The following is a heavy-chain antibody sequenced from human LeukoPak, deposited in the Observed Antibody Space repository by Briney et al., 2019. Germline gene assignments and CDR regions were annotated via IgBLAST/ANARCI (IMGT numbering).Heavy chain of an antibody. CDR3: ARGGSRTFDQ. V-gene: IGHV3-7*01. CDR2: IKNDGSEK. CDR1: GFSFSNYW. J-gene: IGHJ4*02. Sequence: GGSLRLSCAASGFSFSNYWMSWVRQAPGKGLEWVANIKNDGSEKYYVDSVKGRFTISRDNAKNSLYLQMNSLRAEDTAVYYCARGGSRTFDQWGQGTLVTVSS. D-gene: IGHD2-15*01.